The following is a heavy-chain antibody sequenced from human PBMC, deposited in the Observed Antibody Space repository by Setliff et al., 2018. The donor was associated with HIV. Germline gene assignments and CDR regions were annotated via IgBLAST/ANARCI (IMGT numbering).Heavy chain of an antibody. J-gene: IGHJ6*03. CDR3: ARGRRDCSSGSCYGPYYMDV. CDR2: INSDGSDT. V-gene: IGHV3-74*01. Sequence: SCKASGFIFRNYIMHWVRQVPGKGLVWVSRINSDGSDTRYADSVKGRLTIPRDNAKNSVYLQMHSLRVEDTAVYYCARGRRDCSSGSCYGPYYMDVWGKGTTVTVSS. CDR1: GFIFRNYI. D-gene: IGHD2-15*01.